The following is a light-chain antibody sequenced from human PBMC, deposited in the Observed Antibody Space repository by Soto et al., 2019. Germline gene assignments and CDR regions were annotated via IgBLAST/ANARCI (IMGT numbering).Light chain of an antibody. CDR2: RDI. J-gene: IGLJ2*01. V-gene: IGLV3-9*01. CDR3: QVWDSSTDVV. CDR1: NIGSKY. Sequence: SYELTQPLSVSVALGQTARISCGGNNIGSKYVHWYHQKPGQAPVLVIYRDINRPSGIPERFSGSNSGNTATLTISRAQAGDEADYYCQVWDSSTDVVFGGGTKLTVL.